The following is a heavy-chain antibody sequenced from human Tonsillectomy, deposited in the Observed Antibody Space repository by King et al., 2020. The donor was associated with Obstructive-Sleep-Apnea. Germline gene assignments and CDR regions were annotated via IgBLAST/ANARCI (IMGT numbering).Heavy chain of an antibody. CDR3: AKSIASSVGATV. CDR1: GFTVSNYY. D-gene: IGHD1-26*01. J-gene: IGHJ1*01. Sequence: VQLVESGETLVQPGGSLRLSCAASGFTVSNYYMRWVRQAPGKGLEWVSVIYSGGSTYYADSAKGRFTISRDDSKNTLYLQMNNLRAEDTAVYYSAKSIASSVGATVWGQGTLVTVSS. CDR2: IYSGGST. V-gene: IGHV3-66*01.